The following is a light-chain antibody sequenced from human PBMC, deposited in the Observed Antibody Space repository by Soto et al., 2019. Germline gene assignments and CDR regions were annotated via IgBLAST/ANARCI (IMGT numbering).Light chain of an antibody. CDR3: QQFVSSRYT. V-gene: IGKV3-20*01. CDR2: GAS. J-gene: IGKJ2*01. Sequence: EIVLTQSPGTLSLSPGERATLSCRASQSVSSSYLAWYQQKPGQAPRLLIYGASSSATGIPDRFSGSGSGTDFTLTISRVEPEDFAVYYCQQFVSSRYTFGQGTKLEIK. CDR1: QSVSSSY.